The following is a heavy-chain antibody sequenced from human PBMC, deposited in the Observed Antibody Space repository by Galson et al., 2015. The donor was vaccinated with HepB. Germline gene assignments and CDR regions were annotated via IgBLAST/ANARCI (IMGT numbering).Heavy chain of an antibody. CDR3: AARIVGATESFDY. J-gene: IGHJ4*02. V-gene: IGHV1-58*01. CDR2: IVVGSGNT. CDR1: GFTFTSSA. Sequence: SVKVSCKASGFTFTSSAVQWVRQARGQRLEWIGWIVVGSGNTNYAQKFQERVTITRDMSTSTAYMELSSLRSEDTAVYYCAARIVGATESFDYWGQGTLVTVSS. D-gene: IGHD1-26*01.